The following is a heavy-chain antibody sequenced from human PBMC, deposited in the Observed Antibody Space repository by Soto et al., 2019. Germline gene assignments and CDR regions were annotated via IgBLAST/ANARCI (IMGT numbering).Heavy chain of an antibody. CDR1: GYTFTSYY. D-gene: IGHD3-9*01. CDR2: INPSGGST. CDR3: ASGGPERAYDILTGYPPYWDYGMDV. Sequence: ASVKVSCKASGYTFTSYYMHWVRQAPGQGLEWMGIINPSGGSTSYAQKFQGRVTMTRDTSTSTVYMELSSLRSEDTAVYYCASGGPERAYDILTGYPPYWDYGMDVWGQGTTVTVSS. V-gene: IGHV1-46*01. J-gene: IGHJ6*02.